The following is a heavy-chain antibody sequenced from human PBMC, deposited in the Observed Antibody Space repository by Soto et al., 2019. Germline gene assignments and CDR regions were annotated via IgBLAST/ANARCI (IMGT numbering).Heavy chain of an antibody. V-gene: IGHV4-30-4*01. J-gene: IGHJ4*02. Sequence: TLSLTCTLSGGSISSGAYYWSRTRQPPGKGLEWIGYIYYSGSTYYNPSLKSRVTISVDTSKNQFSLKLSSVTAADTAVYYWAGGIAGRPLCYWGQGTLDIVSS. CDR1: GGSISSGAYY. CDR2: IYYSGST. D-gene: IGHD6-13*01. CDR3: AGGIAGRPLCY.